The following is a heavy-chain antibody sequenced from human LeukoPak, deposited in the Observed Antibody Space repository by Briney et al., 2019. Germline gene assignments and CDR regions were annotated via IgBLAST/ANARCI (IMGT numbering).Heavy chain of an antibody. J-gene: IGHJ5*02. CDR2: IYFSGST. CDR1: VGSTSSSSYY. V-gene: IGHV4-39*01. D-gene: IGHD2-2*01. Sequence: PETPSLTSTVSVGSTSSSSYYCGCVRHPPRNGLEWIGSIYFSGSTSYNPSLKTRAPTSVDTPKNQCSLKLPSVTPAAPPGFYCARIYCSSTSRNGEGFDPWGQGTLVTVSS. CDR3: ARIYCSSTSRNGEGFDP.